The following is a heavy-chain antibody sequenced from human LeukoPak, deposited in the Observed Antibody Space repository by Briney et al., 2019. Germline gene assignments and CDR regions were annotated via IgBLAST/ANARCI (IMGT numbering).Heavy chain of an antibody. D-gene: IGHD5-18*01. CDR3: ARAPHSYGYYYYGTDV. Sequence: SVKVSCKASGGTFSSYAISWVRQAPGQGLEWMGGIIPIFGTANYAQKFQGRVTITADESTSTAYMELSSLRSEDTAVYYCARAPHSYGYYYYGTDVWGQGTTVTVSS. J-gene: IGHJ6*02. CDR1: GGTFSSYA. V-gene: IGHV1-69*13. CDR2: IIPIFGTA.